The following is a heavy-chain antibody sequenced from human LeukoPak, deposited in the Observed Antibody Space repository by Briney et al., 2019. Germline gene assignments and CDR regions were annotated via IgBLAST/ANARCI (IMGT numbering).Heavy chain of an antibody. V-gene: IGHV3-21*01. CDR1: GFTFSSFW. CDR2: ISSSSSYI. J-gene: IGHJ4*02. CDR3: ARDDAPDL. Sequence: GGSLRLSCMASGFTFSSFWMNWVRQAPGKGLEWVSSISSSSSYIYYADSVKGRFTISRDNAKNSLYLQMNSLRAEDTAVYYCARDDAPDLWGQGTLVTVSS.